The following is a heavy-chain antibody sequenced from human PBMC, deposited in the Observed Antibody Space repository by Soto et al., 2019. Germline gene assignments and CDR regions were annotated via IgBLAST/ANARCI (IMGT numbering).Heavy chain of an antibody. CDR3: ARDLGSSWYPEYFQH. CDR1: GFTSSSYS. J-gene: IGHJ1*01. V-gene: IGHV3-48*01. CDR2: ISSSSSTI. D-gene: IGHD6-13*01. Sequence: PGGSLRLSCAASGFTSSSYSMNWVRQAPGKGLEWVSYISSSSSTIYYADSVKGRFTISRDNAKNSLYLQMNSLRAEDTAVYYCARDLGSSWYPEYFQHWGQGALVTVSS.